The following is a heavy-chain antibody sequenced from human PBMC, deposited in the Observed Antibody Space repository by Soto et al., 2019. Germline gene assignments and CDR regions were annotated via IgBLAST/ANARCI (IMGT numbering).Heavy chain of an antibody. D-gene: IGHD1-1*01. CDR2: IYDGSNK. CDR3: NLQLSGPY. V-gene: IGHV3-33*08. Sequence: PGVSLRLSCAASGFTFSSYGMHWVRQAPGKGLEWVAVIYDGSNKYYADSVKGRFTISRDNSKNTLYLQMNSLRAEDTALYYCNLQLSGPYWGQGTLVTVSS. J-gene: IGHJ4*02. CDR1: GFTFSSYG.